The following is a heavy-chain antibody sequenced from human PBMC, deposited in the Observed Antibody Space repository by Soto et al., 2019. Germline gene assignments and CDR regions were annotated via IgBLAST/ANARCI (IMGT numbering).Heavy chain of an antibody. V-gene: IGHV1-69*13. D-gene: IGHD3-10*01. Sequence: SVKVSCKASGGTFSSYAISWVRQAPGQGLEWMGGIIPIFGTANYAQKFQGRVTITADESTSTAYMELSSLRSEDTAVYYCAIEVRRSNQFDHWGQGTMVTVSS. J-gene: IGHJ4*02. CDR2: IIPIFGTA. CDR3: AIEVRRSNQFDH. CDR1: GGTFSSYA.